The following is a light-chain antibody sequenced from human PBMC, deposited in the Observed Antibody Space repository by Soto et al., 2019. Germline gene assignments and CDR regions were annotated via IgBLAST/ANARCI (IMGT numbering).Light chain of an antibody. CDR1: QSVNNN. Sequence: EIVLTQSPGTLSLSPGERATLSCRTSQSVNNNYLAWYQQKPGQAPRLLIYGASTRATGIPARFSGSGSGTEFTLTISSLQSEDFAVYYCQQYNNWPPITFGQGTRLEIK. CDR2: GAS. J-gene: IGKJ5*01. CDR3: QQYNNWPPIT. V-gene: IGKV3-15*01.